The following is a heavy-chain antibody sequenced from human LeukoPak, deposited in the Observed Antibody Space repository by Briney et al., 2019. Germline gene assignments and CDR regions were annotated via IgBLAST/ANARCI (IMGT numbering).Heavy chain of an antibody. V-gene: IGHV4-34*01. J-gene: IGHJ4*02. D-gene: IGHD4-23*01. CDR1: GGSFSGYY. CDR2: INHSGST. Sequence: SETLSLTCAVYGGSFSGYYWSWIRQPPGKGLEWIGEINHSGSTNYNPSLKSRVTISVDTSKNQFSLKLSSVTAADTAVYYCASGRGGKDFDYWGQGTLVTVSS. CDR3: ASGRGGKDFDY.